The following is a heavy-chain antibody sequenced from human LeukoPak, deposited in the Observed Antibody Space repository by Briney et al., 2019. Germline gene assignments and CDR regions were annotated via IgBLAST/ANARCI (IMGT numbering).Heavy chain of an antibody. D-gene: IGHD3-22*01. V-gene: IGHV4-34*01. J-gene: IGHJ4*02. CDR1: GGSFSGYY. CDR2: TNHSGST. Sequence: SSETLSLTCAVYGGSFSGYYWSWIRQPPGKGLEWIGETNHSGSTNYNPSLKSRVTISVDTSKNQFSLKLSSVTAADTAVYYCARGSVITYDYWGQGTPVTVSS. CDR3: ARGSVITYDY.